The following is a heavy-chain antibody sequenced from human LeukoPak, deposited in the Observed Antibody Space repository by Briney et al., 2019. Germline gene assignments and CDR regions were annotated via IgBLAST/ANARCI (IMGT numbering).Heavy chain of an antibody. CDR2: ISYDGSNK. CDR1: GFTVSNNY. CDR3: ARGRYSYGYGYYYYGMDV. D-gene: IGHD5-18*01. Sequence: PGGSLRLSCAASGFTVSNNYMSWVRQAPGKGLEWVAVISYDGSNKYYADSVKGRFTISRDNSKNTLYLQMNSLRAEDTAVYYCARGRYSYGYGYYYYGMDVWGQGTTVTVSS. J-gene: IGHJ6*02. V-gene: IGHV3-30-3*01.